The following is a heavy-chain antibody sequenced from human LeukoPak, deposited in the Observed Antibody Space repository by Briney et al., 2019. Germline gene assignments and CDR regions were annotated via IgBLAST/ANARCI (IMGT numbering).Heavy chain of an antibody. Sequence: ASVKVSCKTSGYTFTGYFIHWVRQAPGLGLEWMGRINPNTGGTNYAQMFQGRVTMTRDTSISTAYMELSSLISDDTAVYYCARDQSYYDAGDQRFDYWGQGTLVTVSS. D-gene: IGHD3-22*01. CDR1: GYTFTGYF. J-gene: IGHJ4*02. CDR2: INPNTGGT. V-gene: IGHV1-2*02. CDR3: ARDQSYYDAGDQRFDY.